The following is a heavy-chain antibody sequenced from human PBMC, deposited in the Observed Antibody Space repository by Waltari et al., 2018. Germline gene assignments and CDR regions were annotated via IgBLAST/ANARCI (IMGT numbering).Heavy chain of an antibody. D-gene: IGHD3-22*01. CDR3: AKGADSSGYYSNWFDP. CDR2: VSYDGINK. V-gene: IGHV3-30*02. J-gene: IGHJ5*02. Sequence: QVQLVESGGGVVQPGGSLRLSCAASGFGFGNQGVHWVRQAPGKGLEWVAFVSYDGINKHYADSVKGRFTISKDNSNNMLYLQMNSLRAEDTAVYYCAKGADSSGYYSNWFDPWGQGTLVTVSS. CDR1: GFGFGNQG.